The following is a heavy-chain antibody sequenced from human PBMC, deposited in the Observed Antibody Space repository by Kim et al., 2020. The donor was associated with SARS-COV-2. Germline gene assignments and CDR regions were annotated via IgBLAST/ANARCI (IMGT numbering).Heavy chain of an antibody. D-gene: IGHD6-19*01. Sequence: ADLVQGPSHISRDNAKNSLYLQRNSMRAEDTAVYYCARGYSSGWGPFDYWGQGTLVTVSS. J-gene: IGHJ4*02. V-gene: IGHV3-21*01. CDR3: ARGYSSGWGPFDY.